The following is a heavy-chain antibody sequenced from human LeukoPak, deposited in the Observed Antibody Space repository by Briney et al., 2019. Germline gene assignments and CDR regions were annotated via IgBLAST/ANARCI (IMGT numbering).Heavy chain of an antibody. CDR3: AKARSGNNYYFDY. V-gene: IGHV3-23*01. Sequence: PGGSLRLSCAASGFIFSDFAMSWVRQAPGKGLEWVSGMSASGSHTHSADFVKGRFTIPRDNFKNTLYLQMNGLRVEDTAVYYCAKARSGNNYYFDYWGQGTLVTVSS. D-gene: IGHD1/OR15-1a*01. CDR1: GFIFSDFA. CDR2: MSASGSHT. J-gene: IGHJ4*02.